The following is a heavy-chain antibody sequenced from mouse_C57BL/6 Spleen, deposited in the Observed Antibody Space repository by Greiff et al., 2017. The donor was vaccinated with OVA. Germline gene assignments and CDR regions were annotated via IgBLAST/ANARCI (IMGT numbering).Heavy chain of an antibody. D-gene: IGHD1-1*01. CDR3: ARRGYYGSKDYFDY. CDR1: GYTFTSYD. Sequence: QVQLKESGPELVKPGASVKLSCKASGYTFTSYDINWVKQRPGQGLEWIGWIYPRDGSTKYNEKFKGKATLTVDTSSSTAYMELHSLTSEDSAVYFCARRGYYGSKDYFDYWGQGTTLTVSS. V-gene: IGHV1-85*01. CDR2: IYPRDGST. J-gene: IGHJ2*01.